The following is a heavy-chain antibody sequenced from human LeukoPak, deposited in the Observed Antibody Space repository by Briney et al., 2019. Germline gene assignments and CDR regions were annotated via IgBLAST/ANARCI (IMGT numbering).Heavy chain of an antibody. CDR3: AASKEVAATPVDY. CDR2: IYYSGST. Sequence: SETLSLTCTVSGGSISSYYWSCIRQPPGKGLEWIGYIYYSGSTNYNPSLKSRVTISVDTSKNQFSLKLSSVTAADTAVYYCAASKEVAATPVDYWGQGTLVTVSS. V-gene: IGHV4-59*08. J-gene: IGHJ4*02. CDR1: GGSISSYY. D-gene: IGHD2-15*01.